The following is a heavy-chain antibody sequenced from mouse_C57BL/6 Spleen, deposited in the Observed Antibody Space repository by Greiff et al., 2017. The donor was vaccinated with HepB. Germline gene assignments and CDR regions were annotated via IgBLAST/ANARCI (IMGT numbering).Heavy chain of an antibody. CDR2: ISSGGSYT. Sequence: EVQLVESGGDLVKPGGSLKLSCAASGFTFSSYGMSWVRQTPDKRLEWVATISSGGSYTYYPDSVKGRFTISRDNAKNTLYLQMSSLKSEDTAMYYCARLITTVGSMDYWGQGTSVTVSS. D-gene: IGHD1-1*01. V-gene: IGHV5-6*01. CDR1: GFTFSSYG. CDR3: ARLITTVGSMDY. J-gene: IGHJ4*01.